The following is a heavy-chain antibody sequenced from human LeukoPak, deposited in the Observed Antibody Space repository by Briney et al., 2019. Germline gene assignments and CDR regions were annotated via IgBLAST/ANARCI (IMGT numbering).Heavy chain of an antibody. CDR2: IRQDGGEK. Sequence: GGSLRLSCAASGIRFTTHWMNWVRQAPGKGLEWVASIRQDGGEKKYVDSVKGRFTISRDLAQNSLSLQMTSLRAEDTAVYYCASAYASYDFWSGYENFDFWGQGTLVTVSS. J-gene: IGHJ4*02. CDR3: ASAYASYDFWSGYENFDF. CDR1: GIRFTTHW. D-gene: IGHD3-3*01. V-gene: IGHV3-7*01.